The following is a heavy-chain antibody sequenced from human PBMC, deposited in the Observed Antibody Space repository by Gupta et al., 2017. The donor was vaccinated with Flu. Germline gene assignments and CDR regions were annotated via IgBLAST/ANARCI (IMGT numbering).Heavy chain of an antibody. D-gene: IGHD6-19*01. V-gene: IGHV3-23*01. CDR3: AKAPRRLDIAVEPKSDY. CDR1: GFTFSSYA. Sequence: EVQLLESGGGLVQPGGSLRLSCAASGFTFSSYAMSWVRQAPGKGLEWVSAISCSGGSTYYADSVKGRFTISRDNSKNTLYLQMNSLRAEDTAVYYCAKAPRRLDIAVEPKSDYWGQGTLVTVSS. CDR2: ISCSGGST. J-gene: IGHJ4*02.